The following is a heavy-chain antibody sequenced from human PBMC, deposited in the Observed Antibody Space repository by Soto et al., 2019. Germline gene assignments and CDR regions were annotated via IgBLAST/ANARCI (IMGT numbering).Heavy chain of an antibody. J-gene: IGHJ3*02. D-gene: IGHD6-6*01. CDR2: ISGSGGST. CDR1: GFTFSSYA. V-gene: IGHV3-23*01. CDR3: AKVTSSLVPVDAFDI. Sequence: HPGGSLRLSCAASGFTFSSYAMSWVRQAPGNGLEWVSAISGSGGSTYYADSVKGRFTISRDNSKNTLYLQMNSLRAEDTAAYYCAKVTSSLVPVDAFDIWGQGTMVTVSS.